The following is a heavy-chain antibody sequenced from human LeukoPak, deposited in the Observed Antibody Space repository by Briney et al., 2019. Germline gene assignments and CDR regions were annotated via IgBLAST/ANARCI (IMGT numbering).Heavy chain of an antibody. CDR1: GLRFSSYA. CDR2: SSGSANDT. J-gene: IGHJ4*02. D-gene: IGHD3-16*02. Sequence: WGSLRLSCAASGLRFSSYAMSWVRQAPGKGLEWVSVSSGSANDTYYADSVKGRFTIFRDNSKNTPYLQMNSLRAEDTAVYYCAKGKDVRGRYRTEFAFWGQGTLVTVS. CDR3: AKGKDVRGRYRTEFAF. V-gene: IGHV3-23*01.